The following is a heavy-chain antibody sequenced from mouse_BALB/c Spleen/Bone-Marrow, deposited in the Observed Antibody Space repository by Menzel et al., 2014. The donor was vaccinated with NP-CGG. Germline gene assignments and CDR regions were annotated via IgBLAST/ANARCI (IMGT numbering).Heavy chain of an antibody. D-gene: IGHD1-2*01. Sequence: VTLKESGAELVKPGASVKLSCTASGFNIKDTYMHWVKQRPEQGLEWIGRIDPANGNTKYDSKFQGKATITADTSSNTAYLQLSSLTSEDTAVYYCARYRLGTYFDYWGQGTTLTVSS. CDR2: IDPANGNT. J-gene: IGHJ2*01. V-gene: IGHV14-3*02. CDR1: GFNIKDTY. CDR3: ARYRLGTYFDY.